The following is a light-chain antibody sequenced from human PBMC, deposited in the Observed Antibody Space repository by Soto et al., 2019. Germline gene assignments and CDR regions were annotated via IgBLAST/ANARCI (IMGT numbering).Light chain of an antibody. CDR1: SSNIGSNY. CDR3: AAWDDSLSGV. Sequence: QSVLTQPPSASGTPGQRVTISCSGSSSNIGSNYVYWYQQLPGTAPKLLIYRNNQRPSGVPDRFSGSTSGTSASLAISGLRSEYEADYYCAAWDDSLSGVFGGGTKLTVL. V-gene: IGLV1-47*01. J-gene: IGLJ3*02. CDR2: RNN.